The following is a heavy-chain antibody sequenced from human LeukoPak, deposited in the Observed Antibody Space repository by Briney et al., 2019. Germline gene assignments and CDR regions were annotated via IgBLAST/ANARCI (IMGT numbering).Heavy chain of an antibody. CDR3: ARVPHTTSSIDY. V-gene: IGHV4-34*01. CDR2: INHRGST. D-gene: IGHD6-6*01. J-gene: IGHJ4*02. Sequence: SETLPLTCAVYGGSFTDYYWSWIRQPPGKGLEWIGEINHRGSTNYNSSLKSRVTISVDRSKNQFSLKLNSVTAADTAVYFCARVPHTTSSIDYWGQGAPVTVSS. CDR1: GGSFTDYY.